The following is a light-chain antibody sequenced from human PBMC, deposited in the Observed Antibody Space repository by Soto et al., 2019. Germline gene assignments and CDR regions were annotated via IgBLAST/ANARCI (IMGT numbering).Light chain of an antibody. CDR3: QKYNSAPFT. CDR1: QGISNF. Sequence: DLQMTQSPSSLSASVGDRVTITCRASQGISNFLAWYQQKPGKVTNLLIYAASILQSGVPSRFSGSGSGTDFTLTISSLQPEDVATYYWQKYNSAPFTFGRGTKVYVK. J-gene: IGKJ3*01. CDR2: AAS. V-gene: IGKV1-27*01.